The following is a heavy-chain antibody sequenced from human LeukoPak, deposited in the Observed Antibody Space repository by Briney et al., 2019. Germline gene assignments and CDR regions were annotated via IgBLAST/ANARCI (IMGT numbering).Heavy chain of an antibody. CDR2: IYSSGST. Sequence: PSETLSLTCTVSGGSISSYYWTWIRQPAGKGLEWIGRIYSSGSTNYNPSLKSRVTMSVDTSKNQFSLRLSSVTAADTAVYYCAKRGLDYGGNSGDFDYWGQGTLVTVSS. J-gene: IGHJ4*02. V-gene: IGHV4-4*07. CDR3: AKRGLDYGGNSGDFDY. D-gene: IGHD4-23*01. CDR1: GGSISSYY.